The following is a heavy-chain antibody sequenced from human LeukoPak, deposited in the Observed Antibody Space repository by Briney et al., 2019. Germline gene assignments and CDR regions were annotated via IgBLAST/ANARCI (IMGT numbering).Heavy chain of an antibody. J-gene: IGHJ6*02. D-gene: IGHD2-15*01. V-gene: IGHV4-59*01. CDR3: ARSGGVCSGGSCYSESYGMDV. CDR2: IYYSGST. CDR1: GGSISSYY. Sequence: SETLSLTCTVSGGSISSYYWSWIRQPPGKGLEWIGYIYYSGSTNYSPSLKSRVTISVDTSKNQFSLKLSSVTAADTAVYYCARSGGVCSGGSCYSESYGMDVWGQGTTVTVSS.